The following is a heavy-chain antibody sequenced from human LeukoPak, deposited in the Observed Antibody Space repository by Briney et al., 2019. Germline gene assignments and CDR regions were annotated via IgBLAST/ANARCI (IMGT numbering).Heavy chain of an antibody. Sequence: GGSLSLSCAPSGFTFSNYAMSGVPHAPGKGREWVAAISSGAGSTYYADSVRGRFTISRDNSKNTLYLQMNSLRAEDTAVYYCASLDGFWSGYFDYWGQGTLVTVSS. CDR1: GFTFSNYA. D-gene: IGHD3-3*01. J-gene: IGHJ4*02. V-gene: IGHV3-23*01. CDR3: ASLDGFWSGYFDY. CDR2: ISSGAGST.